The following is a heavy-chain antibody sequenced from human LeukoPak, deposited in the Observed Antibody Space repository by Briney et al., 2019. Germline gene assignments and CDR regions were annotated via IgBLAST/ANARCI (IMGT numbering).Heavy chain of an antibody. D-gene: IGHD3-10*01. Sequence: PGGSLRLSCKGSGYSFTNYWIGWVRQMPGKGLEWMGLIYPGDSDTRYSPSFQGQVTISADKSISTAYLQWSSLKASDTAMYYCARPGFYYGSGSFYGDWGQGTLVTVSS. V-gene: IGHV5-51*01. CDR3: ARPGFYYGSGSFYGD. CDR2: IYPGDSDT. J-gene: IGHJ4*02. CDR1: GYSFTNYW.